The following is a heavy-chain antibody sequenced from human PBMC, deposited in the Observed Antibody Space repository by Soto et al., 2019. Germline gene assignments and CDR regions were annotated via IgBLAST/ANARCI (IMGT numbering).Heavy chain of an antibody. V-gene: IGHV3-15*07. CDR2: IKSKTDGGTT. Sequence: SLRLSCAASGFTFSNAWMNWVRQAPGKGLEWVGRIKSKTDGGTTDYAAPVKGRFTISRDDSKNTLYLQMNSLKTEDTAVYYCTTEGGYCSGGSCYYLYYYYGMDVWGQGTTVTVSS. CDR3: TTEGGYCSGGSCYYLYYYYGMDV. CDR1: GFTFSNAW. D-gene: IGHD2-15*01. J-gene: IGHJ6*02.